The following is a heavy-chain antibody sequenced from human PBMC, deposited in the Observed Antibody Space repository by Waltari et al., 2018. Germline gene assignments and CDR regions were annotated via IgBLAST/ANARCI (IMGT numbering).Heavy chain of an antibody. J-gene: IGHJ4*02. D-gene: IGHD6-6*01. CDR3: ARDGVLGQLASPFDY. V-gene: IGHV3-33*01. CDR1: GFIFRSYG. Sequence: QVQLVESGGGVVQPGRWLRFSCAASGFIFRSYGMHWVRQAPGKGLEWVAVIWYDGSNKYYAESVKGRFTNSRDNSKNALYLQMNSLRAEDTAVYYCARDGVLGQLASPFDYWGQGTLVTVSS. CDR2: IWYDGSNK.